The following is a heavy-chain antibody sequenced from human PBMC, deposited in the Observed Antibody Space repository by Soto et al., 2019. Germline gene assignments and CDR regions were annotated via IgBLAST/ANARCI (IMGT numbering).Heavy chain of an antibody. Sequence: EMQLVESGGGLVQSGGSLRLSCAAFELTFSSYAMHWVRQAPGKGLEYVSAISSDGGSTYYANSVKGRFTVTRDNSKNTLYLQMGSLRAEDMAVYYCARGNQWPQAGAFDIWGRGTMVTVSS. CDR3: ARGNQWPQAGAFDI. V-gene: IGHV3-64*01. CDR1: ELTFSSYA. CDR2: ISSDGGST. D-gene: IGHD6-19*01. J-gene: IGHJ3*02.